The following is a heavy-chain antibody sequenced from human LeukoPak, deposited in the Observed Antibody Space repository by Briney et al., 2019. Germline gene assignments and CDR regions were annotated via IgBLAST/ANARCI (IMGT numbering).Heavy chain of an antibody. J-gene: IGHJ4*02. D-gene: IGHD4-23*01. CDR2: ISYDGSNE. Sequence: GGSLRLSCAASGFTFSSYVMHWVRQAPGKGLEWVAIISYDGSNEYYADSVKGRFTISRDNSKNSLYLQMNSLRAEDTAVYYCARDYGGSSPFDYWGQGTLVTVSS. CDR1: GFTFSSYV. V-gene: IGHV3-30*04. CDR3: ARDYGGSSPFDY.